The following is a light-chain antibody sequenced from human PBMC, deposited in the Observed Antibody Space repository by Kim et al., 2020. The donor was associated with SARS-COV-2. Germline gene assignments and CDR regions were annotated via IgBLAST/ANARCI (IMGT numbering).Light chain of an antibody. J-gene: IGLJ2*01. V-gene: IGLV3-21*01. CDR1: NIETKS. CDR3: QVWDSNTDHVI. Sequence: SYELTQAPSVSVAPGETARITCGGNNIETKSVHWYQQRPGQAPILVMYYNSDRPSGIPERFSGSNSGNTATLTIRRVEAGDEADYHCQVWDSNTDHVIFGGGTQLTVL. CDR2: YNS.